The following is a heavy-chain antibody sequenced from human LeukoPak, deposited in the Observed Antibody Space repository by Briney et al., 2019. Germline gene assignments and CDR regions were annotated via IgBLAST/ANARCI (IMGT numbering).Heavy chain of an antibody. V-gene: IGHV7-4-1*02. CDR3: ARVGGYYYYYIDV. CDR1: GYTFTSYA. D-gene: IGHD3-16*01. CDR2: INTNTGNP. Sequence: ASVKVFCKASGYTFTSYAMNWVRPAPGQGLEWMGRINTNTGNPTYAQGFTGRFVFSLDTSVSTAYLQISSLKAEDTAVYYCARVGGYYYYYIDVWGKGTTVTVSS. J-gene: IGHJ6*03.